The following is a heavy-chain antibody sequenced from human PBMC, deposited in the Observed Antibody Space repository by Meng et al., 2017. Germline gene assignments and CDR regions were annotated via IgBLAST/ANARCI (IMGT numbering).Heavy chain of an antibody. Sequence: ASVKVSCKASGYTFTGYYMHWVQQAPGQGLEWMGRINPNSGGTNYAQKFQGRVTMTRDTSISTAYMELSRLRSDDTAVYYCAREGDCSSTSCYTEFHYYGMDVWGQGTTVTVSS. J-gene: IGHJ6*02. CDR3: AREGDCSSTSCYTEFHYYGMDV. CDR1: GYTFTGYY. V-gene: IGHV1-2*06. CDR2: INPNSGGT. D-gene: IGHD2-2*02.